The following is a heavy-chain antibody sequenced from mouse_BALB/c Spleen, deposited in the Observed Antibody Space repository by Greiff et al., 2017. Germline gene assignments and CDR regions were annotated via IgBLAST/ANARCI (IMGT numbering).Heavy chain of an antibody. J-gene: IGHJ4*01. CDR1: GFSLTSYG. D-gene: IGHD2-1*01. Sequence: VKLMESGPGLVAPSQSLSITCTVSGFSLTSYGVHWVRQPPGKGLEWLGVIWAGGSTNYNSALMSRLSISKDNSKSQVFLKMNSLQTDDTAMYYCASYGNYEDYYAMDYWGQGTSVTVSS. CDR2: IWAGGST. CDR3: ASYGNYEDYYAMDY. V-gene: IGHV2-9*02.